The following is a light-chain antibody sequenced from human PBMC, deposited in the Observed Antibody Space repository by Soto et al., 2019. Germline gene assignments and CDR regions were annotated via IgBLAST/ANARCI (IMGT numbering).Light chain of an antibody. J-gene: IGKJ1*01. Sequence: IVLPQTPATLSLSPGERATLSCRASQSVSSYLAWYQQKPGQAPRLLIYDASNRATGIPARFSGSGSGTDFTLTISSLEPEDFAVYYCQQRSNWPGTFGQGTKVDI. V-gene: IGKV3-11*01. CDR3: QQRSNWPGT. CDR2: DAS. CDR1: QSVSSY.